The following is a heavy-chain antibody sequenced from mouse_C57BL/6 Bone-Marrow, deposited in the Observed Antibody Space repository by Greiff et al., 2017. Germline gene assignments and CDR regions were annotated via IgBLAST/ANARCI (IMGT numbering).Heavy chain of an antibody. J-gene: IGHJ3*01. V-gene: IGHV1-59*01. CDR2: IDPSDSYT. CDR1: GYTFTSYW. CDR3: GSDAY. Sequence: VQLQQPGAELVRPGTSVKLSCKASGYTFTSYWMHWVKQRPGQGLEWIGVIDPSDSYTNYNQKFKGKATLTVDTSSSTAYMQLSSLTSEDSAVYYCGSDAYWGQGTLVTVSA.